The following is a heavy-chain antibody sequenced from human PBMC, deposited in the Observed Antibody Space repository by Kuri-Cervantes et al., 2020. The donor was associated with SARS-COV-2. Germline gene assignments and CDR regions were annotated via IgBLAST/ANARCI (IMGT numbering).Heavy chain of an antibody. Sequence: SQTLSLTCAVYGGSFSDYYWSWVRQPPGKGLEWIGEINHSGNTNYDPSLKSRVTISIDTSKNQFSLKLSSVTAADTAVYYCARGGGNEDYYYGMDVWGQGTTVTVSS. V-gene: IGHV4-34*01. D-gene: IGHD4-23*01. CDR1: GGSFSDYY. CDR2: INHSGNT. CDR3: ARGGGNEDYYYGMDV. J-gene: IGHJ6*02.